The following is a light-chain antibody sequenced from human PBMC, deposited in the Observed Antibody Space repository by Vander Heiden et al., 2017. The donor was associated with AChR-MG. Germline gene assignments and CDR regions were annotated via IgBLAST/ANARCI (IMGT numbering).Light chain of an antibody. V-gene: IGKV3-11*01. CDR1: QSVSSY. Sequence: EIVLTQSPATLSLSPGERATLSCSASQSVSSYLAWYQQKPGQAPRLLIHDASNSATGTPARFRGSGCGTDFALTISSLEPEDFAVYYCQQRSYWPPLTFGGGTKVEIK. CDR2: DAS. CDR3: QQRSYWPPLT. J-gene: IGKJ4*01.